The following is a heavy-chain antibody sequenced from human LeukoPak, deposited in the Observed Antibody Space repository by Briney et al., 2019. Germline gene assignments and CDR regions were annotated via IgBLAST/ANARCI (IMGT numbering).Heavy chain of an antibody. V-gene: IGHV3-23*01. CDR1: GFTFSSYG. D-gene: IGHD1-26*01. CDR3: ARSYSGSYGAFDY. J-gene: IGHJ4*02. Sequence: GGSLRLSCAAPGFTFSSYGMSWVRQAPRKGLEWVSAISGSGGSTYYADSVKGRFTISRDNSKNTLYLQMNSLRAEDTAVYYCARSYSGSYGAFDYWGQGTLVTVSS. CDR2: ISGSGGST.